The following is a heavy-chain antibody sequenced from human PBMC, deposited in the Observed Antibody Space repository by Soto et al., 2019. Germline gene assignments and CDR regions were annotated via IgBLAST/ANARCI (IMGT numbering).Heavy chain of an antibody. V-gene: IGHV1-69*08. Sequence: QVQLVQSGAEVKKPGSSVRVSCKASGNIFSSYTISWVRQAPGQGLEWMGRIIPIIGETNSAQKFQGRVTLTADKSTNTAYMELNSLRLEDTALYYCARGLGGRMDDWGQGTTVTVSS. D-gene: IGHD3-16*01. J-gene: IGHJ6*02. CDR3: ARGLGGRMDD. CDR1: GNIFSSYT. CDR2: IIPIIGET.